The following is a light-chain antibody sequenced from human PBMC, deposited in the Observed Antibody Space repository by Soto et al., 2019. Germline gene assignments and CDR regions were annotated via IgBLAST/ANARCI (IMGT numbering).Light chain of an antibody. V-gene: IGKV3-20*01. CDR2: GAS. J-gene: IGKJ1*01. Sequence: DIVLTQSPGTLSLSPGERATLSCRASQSVSSNFLAWYQQKPGQAPRLLIYGASNRATGIPERFSGSGSGKDFTLTIRRLEPEDFAVYYCQQYGSSPRTFGQGTKVEIK. CDR1: QSVSSNF. CDR3: QQYGSSPRT.